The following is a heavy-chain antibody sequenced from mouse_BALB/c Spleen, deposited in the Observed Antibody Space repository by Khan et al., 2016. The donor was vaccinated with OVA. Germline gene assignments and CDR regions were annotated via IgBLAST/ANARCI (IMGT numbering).Heavy chain of an antibody. V-gene: IGHV1-76*01. CDR2: IYPGTGST. Sequence: QVQLKQSGTELVRPGASVKLSCTASGYIFTSYWIHWVKQRSGQSLEWIARIYPGTGSTYYNETFKGQATLTADKSYSTAYMQLSSLKSEDSADYLCTGEKYGDYRGAMDYWGQGTTVTVSS. D-gene: IGHD2-13*01. CDR1: GYIFTSYW. J-gene: IGHJ4*01. CDR3: TGEKYGDYRGAMDY.